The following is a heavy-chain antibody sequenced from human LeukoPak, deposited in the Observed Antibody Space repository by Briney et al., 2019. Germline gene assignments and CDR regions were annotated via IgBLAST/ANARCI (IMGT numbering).Heavy chain of an antibody. J-gene: IGHJ4*02. CDR3: AKRGDFWSGYLDY. CDR2: ISGSGGST. CDR1: GFTFSSYS. V-gene: IGHV3-23*01. Sequence: PGGSLRLSCAASGFTFSSYSMNWVRQAPGKGLEWVSAISGSGGSTYYADSVKGRFTISRDNSKNTLYLQMNSLRAEDTAVYYCAKRGDFWSGYLDYWGQGTLVTVSS. D-gene: IGHD3-3*01.